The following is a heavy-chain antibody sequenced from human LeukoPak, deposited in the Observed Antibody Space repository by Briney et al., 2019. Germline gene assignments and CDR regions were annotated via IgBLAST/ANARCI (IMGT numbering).Heavy chain of an antibody. J-gene: IGHJ1*01. D-gene: IGHD6-13*01. CDR1: EYTFTGYY. V-gene: IGHV1-2*02. Sequence: ASVKVSCKASEYTFTGYYMHWVRQAPGQGLEWMGWINPNSGGTKYAKKFQGRVTMTRDTSISTGYMELSRLRSDDTAVYYCARGEVSSWYDYFQHWGQGSLVTVSS. CDR2: INPNSGGT. CDR3: ARGEVSSWYDYFQH.